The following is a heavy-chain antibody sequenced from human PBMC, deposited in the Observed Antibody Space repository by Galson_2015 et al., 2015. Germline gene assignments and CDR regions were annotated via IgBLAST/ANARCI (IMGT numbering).Heavy chain of an antibody. CDR3: AKTFRTSYYYYYMDV. J-gene: IGHJ6*03. Sequence: SLRLSCAASGFTFSSYAMNWVRQAPGKGLEWVSVISGSGDNTYYADSVKGRFTISRDNSKNTLHLQMNRLRAEDTAVYYCAKTFRTSYYYYYMDVWGKGTTVTVSS. V-gene: IGHV3-23*01. CDR2: ISGSGDNT. D-gene: IGHD2-2*01. CDR1: GFTFSSYA.